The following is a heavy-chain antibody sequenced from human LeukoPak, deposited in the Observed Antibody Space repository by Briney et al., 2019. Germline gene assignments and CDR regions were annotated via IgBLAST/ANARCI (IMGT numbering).Heavy chain of an antibody. CDR2: ISSSSSTI. CDR1: GFTFSSYS. Sequence: GGSLRLSCAASGFTFSSYSMNWVRQAPGKGLEWVSYISSSSSTIYYADSVKGRFTISRDNAKNSLYLQMHSLRAEDTAVYYCARGPMVRGVIIRRSKSGYFDSWGQGTLVTVSS. V-gene: IGHV3-48*04. CDR3: ARGPMVRGVIIRRSKSGYFDS. D-gene: IGHD3-10*01. J-gene: IGHJ4*02.